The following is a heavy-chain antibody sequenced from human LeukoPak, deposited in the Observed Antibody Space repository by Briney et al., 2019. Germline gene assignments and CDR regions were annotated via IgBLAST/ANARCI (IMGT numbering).Heavy chain of an antibody. CDR2: IYPRDGST. V-gene: IGHV1-46*01. CDR3: ARTAGRTFDY. J-gene: IGHJ4*02. D-gene: IGHD6-6*01. Sequence: ASVKVSCKASGYSFTSNYIHWVRQAPGQGLEWMGMIYPRDGSTSYAQKFQGRVTVTRDTSTSTVYMELSSLRSEDTAVYYCARTAGRTFDYWGQGTLVTVSS. CDR1: GYSFTSNY.